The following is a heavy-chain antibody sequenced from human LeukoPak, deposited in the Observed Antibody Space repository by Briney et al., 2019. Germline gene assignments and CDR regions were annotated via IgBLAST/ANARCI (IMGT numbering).Heavy chain of an antibody. CDR1: GDSVSRSDSY. D-gene: IGHD3-22*01. Sequence: SETLSLTCTIFGDSVSRSDSYWDWIRQPPGKGLEWIGTIYYSGRTYYSPSLKSRATLSVDMSNNQFSLTLSSVTAADTALYFCARRRYYDSSGYLEWGQGTLVTVSS. CDR3: ARRRYYDSSGYLE. V-gene: IGHV4-39*01. CDR2: IYYSGRT. J-gene: IGHJ1*01.